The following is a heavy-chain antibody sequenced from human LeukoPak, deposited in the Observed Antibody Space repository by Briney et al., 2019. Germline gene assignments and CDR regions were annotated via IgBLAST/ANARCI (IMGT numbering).Heavy chain of an antibody. CDR1: GGSSSSSRYY. D-gene: IGHD2-2*01. CDR2: IYYSGGT. Sequence: SETLSLTCTVSGGSSSSSRYYWGWIRQPPGKGLEWIGSIYYSGGTYYNPSLKSRVTISVDTSKNQFSLKLSSVTAADTAVYYCARHPYQLLWLSWFDPWGQGTLVTVSS. CDR3: ARHPYQLLWLSWFDP. J-gene: IGHJ5*02. V-gene: IGHV4-39*01.